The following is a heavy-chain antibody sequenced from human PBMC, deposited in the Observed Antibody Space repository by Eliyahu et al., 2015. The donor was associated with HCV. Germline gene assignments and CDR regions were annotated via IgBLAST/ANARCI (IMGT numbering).Heavy chain of an antibody. V-gene: IGHV3-21*01. CDR3: ARVRGSGSYYIFDY. J-gene: IGHJ4*02. CDR2: ISSSSSYI. D-gene: IGHD3-10*01. CDR1: GFTFSSYS. Sequence: EVQLVESGGGLVKPGGSLRLSCAASGFTFSSYSMNWVRQAPGKGLEWVSSISSSSSYIYYADSVKGRFTISRDNAKNSLYLQMNSLRAEDTAVYYCARVRGSGSYYIFDYWGQGTLVTVSS.